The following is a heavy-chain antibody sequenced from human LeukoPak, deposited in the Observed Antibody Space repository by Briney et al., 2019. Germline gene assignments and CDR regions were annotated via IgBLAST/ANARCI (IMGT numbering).Heavy chain of an antibody. J-gene: IGHJ4*02. CDR3: ARGKVEYYYDSSPFDY. D-gene: IGHD3-22*01. CDR1: GGSISSSSYY. CDR2: IYYSGST. Sequence: SETLSLTCTVSGGSISSSSYYWGWIRQPPGKGLEWIGSIYYSGSTYYNPSLKSRVTISVDTSKHQFSLKLSSVTAADTAVYYCARGKVEYYYDSSPFDYWGQGTLVTVSS. V-gene: IGHV4-39*01.